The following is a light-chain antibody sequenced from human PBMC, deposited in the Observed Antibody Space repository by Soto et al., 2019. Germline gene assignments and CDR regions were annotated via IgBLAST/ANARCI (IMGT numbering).Light chain of an antibody. J-gene: IGKJ4*01. V-gene: IGKV3-11*01. Sequence: EIVLTQSPATLSLSPGERATLSCRASQSVSSYLAWYQQKPGQAPRLLIYDASNRATGIPARFSCSGSGTDFTLTISRLEPEDFAVYYCQQRSNWPPGATFGGGTKVEIK. CDR1: QSVSSY. CDR3: QQRSNWPPGAT. CDR2: DAS.